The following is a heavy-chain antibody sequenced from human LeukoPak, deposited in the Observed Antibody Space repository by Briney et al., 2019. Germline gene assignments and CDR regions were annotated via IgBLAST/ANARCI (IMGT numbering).Heavy chain of an antibody. CDR3: ARMTHGRVFDY. J-gene: IGHJ4*02. V-gene: IGHV4-34*01. CDR1: GGSFSGYY. CDR2: INHSGST. D-gene: IGHD3-16*01. Sequence: SETLSLTCAVYGGSFSGYYWSWIRQPPGKGLEWIGEINHSGSTNYNPSLKSRVTISVDTSKNQFSLKLSSVTAAGTAVYYCARMTHGRVFDYWGQGTLVTVSS.